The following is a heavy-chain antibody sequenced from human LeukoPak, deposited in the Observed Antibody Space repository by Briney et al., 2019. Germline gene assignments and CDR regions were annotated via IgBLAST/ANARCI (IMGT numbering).Heavy chain of an antibody. Sequence: SGPTLVNPTQTLTLTCTFSGFSLSTSGVGVGWVRQPPAKALEWPALINWDDDKSYSPSLKSRLTITKDTSKNQVVLTMTNMDPVDTATYYCAHGFGTRVHQREGFFDYWGQGTLVTASS. D-gene: IGHD3-10*01. J-gene: IGHJ4*02. CDR1: GFSLSTSGVG. CDR3: AHGFGTRVHQREGFFDY. V-gene: IGHV2-5*02. CDR2: INWDDDK.